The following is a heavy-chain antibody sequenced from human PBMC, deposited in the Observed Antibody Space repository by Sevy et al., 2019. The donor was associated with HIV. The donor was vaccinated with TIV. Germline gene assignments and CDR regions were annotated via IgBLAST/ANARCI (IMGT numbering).Heavy chain of an antibody. CDR2: IKEDGSDK. CDR1: GFSFSDYW. J-gene: IGHJ4*02. D-gene: IGHD1-26*01. CDR3: ARGAQGALDY. Sequence: GGSLRLSCEASGFSFSDYWMNWVRHAPGRGLEWVANIKEDGSDKNFKDSVKGRLTVSRDNAKNSVFLQLESLTVEDTAVYYCARGAQGALDYWGQGTQVTVSS. V-gene: IGHV3-7*01.